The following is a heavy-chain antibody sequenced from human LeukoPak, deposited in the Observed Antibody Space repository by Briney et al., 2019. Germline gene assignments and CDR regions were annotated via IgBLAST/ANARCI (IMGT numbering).Heavy chain of an antibody. CDR1: GGSISSQY. D-gene: IGHD3-3*01. V-gene: IGHV4-59*08. CDR3: ARLRFLEWLFPWFDP. Sequence: SETLSLTCTGSGGSISSQYWSWIRQPPGRGLEWIGYISYSGSTKYNPSLKSRVTISVDTSKNQFSLKLSSMTAADTAVYYCARLRFLEWLFPWFDPWGQGTLVTVSS. CDR2: ISYSGST. J-gene: IGHJ5*02.